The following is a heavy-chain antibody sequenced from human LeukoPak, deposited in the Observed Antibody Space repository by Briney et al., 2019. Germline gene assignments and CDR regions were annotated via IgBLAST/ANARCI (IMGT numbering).Heavy chain of an antibody. CDR2: ISWDGVTT. Sequence: GGFLRLSCAASGFTFEDHCMYWVRQAPGKGLEWVSHISWDGVTTYHADSAKGRFAISRDNNKNFAYLQMNSLRRDDSAQYYCAKGTYGLPPRYYMDVWGKGTRVTVSS. D-gene: IGHD3-10*01. CDR3: AKGTYGLPPRYYMDV. J-gene: IGHJ6*03. V-gene: IGHV3-43D*04. CDR1: GFTFEDHC.